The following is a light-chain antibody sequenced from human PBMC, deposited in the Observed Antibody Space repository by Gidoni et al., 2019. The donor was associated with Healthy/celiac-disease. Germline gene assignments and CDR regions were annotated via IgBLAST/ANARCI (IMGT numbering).Light chain of an antibody. CDR3: SSYTSSSTLEV. CDR1: SSDVGGYNY. J-gene: IGLJ3*02. V-gene: IGLV2-14*03. Sequence: SALTQPASVAGSPGQSITLSCPGTSSDVGGYNYVSWYQPHPGKAPKLMIYDGRNRPSGVSNRFSGSKSGNTASLTISGLQAEDEADYYCSSYTSSSTLEVFGGGTKLTVL. CDR2: DGR.